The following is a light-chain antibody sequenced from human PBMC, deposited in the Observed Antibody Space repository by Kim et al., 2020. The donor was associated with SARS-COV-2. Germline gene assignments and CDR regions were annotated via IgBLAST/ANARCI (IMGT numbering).Light chain of an antibody. J-gene: IGLJ3*02. CDR3: CSFTGSRTWV. Sequence: SITIPCTGTRSDVGSYNLVSWNQHHPGKAPKLIIYEVTKRPSGVSNRFSGSKSGNTASLTISGLQAEDEGDYYCCSFTGSRTWVFGGGTQLTVL. V-gene: IGLV2-23*02. CDR1: RSDVGSYNL. CDR2: EVT.